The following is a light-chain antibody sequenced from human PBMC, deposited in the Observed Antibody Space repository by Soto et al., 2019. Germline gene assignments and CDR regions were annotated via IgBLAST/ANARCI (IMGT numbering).Light chain of an antibody. CDR1: LTVSDNY. Sequence: EIVFAYSSVTLSFSPVERATLSRRAGLTVSDNYLAWYQQKAGQAPRLVIYDASSRATGIPDRFSASGSGTDFTLTISRLEPEDFAVYYCQQYSTSPLTFGQGTKVDIK. J-gene: IGKJ1*01. CDR3: QQYSTSPLT. CDR2: DAS. V-gene: IGKV3-20*01.